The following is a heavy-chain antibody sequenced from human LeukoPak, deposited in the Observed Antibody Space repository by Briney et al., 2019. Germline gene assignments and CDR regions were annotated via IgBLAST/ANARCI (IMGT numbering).Heavy chain of an antibody. D-gene: IGHD1-26*01. Sequence: QPGGSLRLSCAASGFTVSCNYMSWVRQAPGKGLEWVSVIYSGGSTYYADSVKGRFTISRDNSKNTLYLQMNSLRAEDTAVYYCARVLGARSGRWLDYWGQGTLVTVSS. CDR2: IYSGGST. V-gene: IGHV3-53*01. CDR3: ARVLGARSGRWLDY. J-gene: IGHJ4*02. CDR1: GFTVSCNY.